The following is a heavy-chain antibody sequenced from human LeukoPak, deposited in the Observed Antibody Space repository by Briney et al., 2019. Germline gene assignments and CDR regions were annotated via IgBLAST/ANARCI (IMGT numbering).Heavy chain of an antibody. D-gene: IGHD3-10*01. CDR3: ARGGLLQKYNCFDP. Sequence: QAPGQGLXXXXXINPSPGSTTYAQKFQGRVTMTRDTSTSTVYMELSSLRSEDTAVYYCARGGLLQKYNCFDPWGQGTLVTVSS. J-gene: IGHJ5*02. V-gene: IGHV1-46*01. CDR2: INPSPGST.